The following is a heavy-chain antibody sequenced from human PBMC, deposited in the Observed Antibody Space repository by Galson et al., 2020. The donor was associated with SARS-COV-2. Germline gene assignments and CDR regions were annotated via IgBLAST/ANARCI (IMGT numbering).Heavy chain of an antibody. CDR1: GFIFTRYA. Sequence: TGGSLRLSCAASGFIFTRYAMAWVRQAPGKALEWVSSISSSGGSRYDADPVKGRFTISRDNSENTVFLQMNSLRADDTAVYYCAKDRGNDYGDQLDYWGQGTLVTVSS. J-gene: IGHJ4*02. CDR2: ISSSGGSR. CDR3: AKDRGNDYGDQLDY. D-gene: IGHD4-17*01. V-gene: IGHV3-23*01.